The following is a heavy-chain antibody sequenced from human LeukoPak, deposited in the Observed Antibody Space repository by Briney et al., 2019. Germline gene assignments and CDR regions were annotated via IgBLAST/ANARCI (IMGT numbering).Heavy chain of an antibody. D-gene: IGHD4-11*01. Sequence: PEGSLRLSCAASGFSFSDYYMSWIRQAPGKGLEWVSYISSSGSTIYYADSVKGRFTISRDNAKNSLYLQMNSLRAEDTAVYYCAREATEDYRDYYYYYMDVWGKGTTVTVSS. CDR2: ISSSGSTI. CDR3: AREATEDYRDYYYYYMDV. CDR1: GFSFSDYY. J-gene: IGHJ6*03. V-gene: IGHV3-11*04.